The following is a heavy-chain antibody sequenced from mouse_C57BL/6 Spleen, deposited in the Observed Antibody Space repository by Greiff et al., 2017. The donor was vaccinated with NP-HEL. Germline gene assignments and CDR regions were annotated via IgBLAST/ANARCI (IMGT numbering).Heavy chain of an antibody. CDR3: AGYYGSSYGTWFAY. CDR1: GYSFTGYY. Sequence: EVQLQQSGPELVKPGASVKISCKASGYSFTGYYMNWVKQSPEKSLEWIGEINPSTGGTTYNQKFKAKATLTVDKSSSTAYMQLKSLTSEDSAVYYCAGYYGSSYGTWFAYWGQGTLVTVSA. CDR2: INPSTGGT. V-gene: IGHV1-42*01. J-gene: IGHJ3*01. D-gene: IGHD1-1*01.